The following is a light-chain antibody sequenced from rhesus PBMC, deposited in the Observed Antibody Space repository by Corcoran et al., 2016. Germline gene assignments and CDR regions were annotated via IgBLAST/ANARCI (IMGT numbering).Light chain of an antibody. J-gene: IGKJ1*01. V-gene: IGKV1-32*02. CDR1: QGISSY. CDR3: QQGNSNPWT. CDR2: YAN. Sequence: DIQMSQSPSSLSASVGDRVTITCRASQGISSYLNWYQQKPGKAPKLLIYYANSSASGVPSRFSGSGSGTDVTITISSLQPEEFATYYCQQGNSNPWTFGQGTKVEIK.